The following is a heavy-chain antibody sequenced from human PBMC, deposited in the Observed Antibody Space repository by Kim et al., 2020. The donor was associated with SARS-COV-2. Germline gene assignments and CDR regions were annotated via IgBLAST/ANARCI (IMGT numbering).Heavy chain of an antibody. CDR3: ARDRIVGAARWFDP. V-gene: IGHV4-59*01. Sequence: NYNPSLKSRVTISVDTSKNQFSLKLSSVTAADTAVYYCARDRIVGAARWFDPWGQGTLVTVSS. J-gene: IGHJ5*02. D-gene: IGHD1-26*01.